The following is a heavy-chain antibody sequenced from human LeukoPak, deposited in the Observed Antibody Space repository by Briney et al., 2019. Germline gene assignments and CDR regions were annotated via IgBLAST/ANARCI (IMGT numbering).Heavy chain of an antibody. CDR1: GFSFSSSW. CDR2: MNSDGSIT. CDR3: AKEDSGWFYFDY. J-gene: IGHJ4*02. V-gene: IGHV3-74*01. D-gene: IGHD6-19*01. Sequence: PGGSLRLSCAASGFSFSSSWMHWVRQAPGKGLVWVSRMNSDGSITTYADSVEGRFTISRDNSKNTLYLQMNSLGAEDTAVYYCAKEDSGWFYFDYWGQETLVTVSS.